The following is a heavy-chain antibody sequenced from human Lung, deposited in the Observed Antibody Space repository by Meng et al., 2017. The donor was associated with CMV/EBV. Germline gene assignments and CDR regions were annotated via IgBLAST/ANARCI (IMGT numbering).Heavy chain of an antibody. J-gene: IGHJ4*01. Sequence: SCAASGFSFSRYAMHWVRQSPATGLQWVAHIWDDGRNTNYAASVKGRFTISRDNSKKTVYLQLNNLRTEDTAVYYCAKVGGYASMYDYWGRGTLVTVSS. CDR1: GFSFSRYA. CDR2: IWDDGRNT. D-gene: IGHD3-22*01. CDR3: AKVGGYASMYDY. V-gene: IGHV3-33*06.